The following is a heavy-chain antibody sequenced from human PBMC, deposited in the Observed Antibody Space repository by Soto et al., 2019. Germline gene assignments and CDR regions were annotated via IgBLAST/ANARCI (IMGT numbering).Heavy chain of an antibody. CDR2: IYWDDDK. D-gene: IGHD6-19*01. Sequence: QITLKESGPTLVKPTQPLTLTCTFSGFSLSTRGFGVGCIRQPQGKPLEWLALIYWDDDKRYSQSLKSRLPITKDSSKNEVVLTRTNMDPVDTDTYYCAHRRPTRSGGFLFDYWGQGTLVTVSS. V-gene: IGHV2-5*02. J-gene: IGHJ4*02. CDR3: AHRRPTRSGGFLFDY. CDR1: GFSLSTRGFG.